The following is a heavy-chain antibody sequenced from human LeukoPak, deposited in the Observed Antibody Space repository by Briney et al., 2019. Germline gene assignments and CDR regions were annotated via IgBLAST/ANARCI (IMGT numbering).Heavy chain of an antibody. CDR2: IRYDGSNK. CDR3: AKDTYYYASSAYLGSDY. Sequence: PGGSLRLSFAASGFTFSSYGMHWVRQAPGKGLEWVAFIRYDGSNKYYADSVKGQFTIYRDNSKNTVYLQMNSLRAEDTAVYYCAKDTYYYASSAYLGSDYWGQGTLVSVSS. CDR1: GFTFSSYG. V-gene: IGHV3-30*02. J-gene: IGHJ4*02. D-gene: IGHD3-22*01.